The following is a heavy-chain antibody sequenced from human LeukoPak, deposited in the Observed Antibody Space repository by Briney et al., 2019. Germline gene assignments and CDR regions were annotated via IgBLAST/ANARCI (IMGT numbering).Heavy chain of an antibody. CDR3: ARLGGYYFDY. J-gene: IGHJ4*02. CDR2: IYYSGST. CDR1: GGPISSSSYY. D-gene: IGHD3-16*01. V-gene: IGHV4-39*01. Sequence: SETLSLTCTVSGGPISSSSYYWGWIRQPPGKGLEWIGSIYYSGSTYYNPSLKSRVTISVDTSKNQFSLKLSSVTAADTAVYYCARLGGYYFDYWGQGTLVTVSS.